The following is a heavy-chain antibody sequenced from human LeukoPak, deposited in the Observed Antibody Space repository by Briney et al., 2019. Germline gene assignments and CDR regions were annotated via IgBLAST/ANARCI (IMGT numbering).Heavy chain of an antibody. Sequence: SETLSLTCNVAGGTIRSYYWRWIRQAPGQELEWIGYIYYTGSTNYNPSLNSRVTMSVDTSKNQFSLKLSSVTAADTAVYYCARQGTSSVPHFDYWGQGTLVTVSS. CDR2: IYYTGST. V-gene: IGHV4-59*08. J-gene: IGHJ4*02. CDR3: ARQGTSSVPHFDY. CDR1: GGTIRSYY. D-gene: IGHD1/OR15-1a*01.